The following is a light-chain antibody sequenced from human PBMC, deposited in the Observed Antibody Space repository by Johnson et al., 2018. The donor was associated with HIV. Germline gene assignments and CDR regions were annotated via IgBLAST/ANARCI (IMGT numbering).Light chain of an antibody. CDR3: GTWDSSLSAFYV. J-gene: IGLJ1*01. CDR2: ENN. CDR1: SSNIGNNY. Sequence: QSVLTQSPSVSAAPGQKVTISCSGSSSNIGNNYVSWYQQVPGTAPKLLIYENNKRPSGIPDRFSGSRSGTSATLGITGLQTGDEADYYCGTWDSSLSAFYVFGTGTKVTGL. V-gene: IGLV1-51*02.